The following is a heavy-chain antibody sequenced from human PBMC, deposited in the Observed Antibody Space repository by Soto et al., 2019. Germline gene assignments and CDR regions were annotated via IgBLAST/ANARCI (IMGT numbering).Heavy chain of an antibody. CDR1: GFKFRNYG. V-gene: IGHV3-33*01. J-gene: IGHJ3*01. Sequence: QVQLVESGGGVVQPGRSLRLSCVASGFKFRNYGMHWVRQAPGKGPEWVAVIWYDGSNKKYVDSVKGRFTISRDNSKKSLYIKMSSLRSEDTAVYYCAPNSWGDHANAFDVWGQGTMVIVSS. CDR3: APNSWGDHANAFDV. D-gene: IGHD3-16*01. CDR2: IWYDGSNK.